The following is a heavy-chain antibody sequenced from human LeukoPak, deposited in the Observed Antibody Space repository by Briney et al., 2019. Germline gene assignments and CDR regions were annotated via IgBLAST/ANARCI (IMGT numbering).Heavy chain of an antibody. CDR2: IYYSGST. V-gene: IGHV4-39*01. CDR1: GGSISSSSYY. Sequence: PSETLSLTCTVSGGSISSSSYYWGWIRQPPGKGLEWIGSIYYSGSTYYNPSLKSRVTISVDTSKNQFSLKLSSVTAADTAVYYCARAGYSYGYAGPPNYWGQGTLVTVSS. D-gene: IGHD5-18*01. J-gene: IGHJ4*02. CDR3: ARAGYSYGYAGPPNY.